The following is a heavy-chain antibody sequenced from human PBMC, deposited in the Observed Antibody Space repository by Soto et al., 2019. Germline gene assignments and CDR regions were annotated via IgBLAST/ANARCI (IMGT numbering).Heavy chain of an antibody. CDR2: IYPGDSET. CDR3: ERLGFPGAIYFDS. Sequence: PRESLKISCKGSGYNFTTFWIGWVRQMPGKGLEWMGIIYPGDSETKYSPDFEGQVTISADRSTNTAYLQWRSLRASDTAMYYCERLGFPGAIYFDSWGLGTLVTVSS. J-gene: IGHJ4*02. CDR1: GYNFTTFW. V-gene: IGHV5-51*01.